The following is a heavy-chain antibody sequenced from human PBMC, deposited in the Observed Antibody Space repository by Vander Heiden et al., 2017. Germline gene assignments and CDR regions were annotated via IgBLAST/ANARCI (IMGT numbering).Heavy chain of an antibody. CDR3: ARITGDREGY. CDR2: IIPIFGTA. V-gene: IGHV1-69*01. D-gene: IGHD4-17*01. CDR1: GGTVSGYA. J-gene: IGHJ4*02. Sequence: QVQLVQSGAEVKKPGSSVKVSCKAPGGTVSGYAISWVRRAPGKGLEWMGGIIPIFGTANYAQKFQGRVTITADESTSTAYMELSSLRSEDTAVYYCARITGDREGYWGQGTLVTVSS.